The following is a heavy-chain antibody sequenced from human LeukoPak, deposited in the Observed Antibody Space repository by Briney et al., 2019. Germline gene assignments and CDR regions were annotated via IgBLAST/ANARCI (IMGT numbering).Heavy chain of an antibody. CDR3: ARQRHSGGSADWFDP. D-gene: IGHD3-10*01. CDR2: IYYTGST. Sequence: SETLSLTCIVSGGSISSSSYYWGWIRQPPGKGLEWIGSIYYTGSTYYNPSLKSRVTISVDTSKNQFSLKLSSVTAADTAVYYCARQRHSGGSADWFDPWGQGTLVTVSS. V-gene: IGHV4-39*01. CDR1: GGSISSSSYY. J-gene: IGHJ5*02.